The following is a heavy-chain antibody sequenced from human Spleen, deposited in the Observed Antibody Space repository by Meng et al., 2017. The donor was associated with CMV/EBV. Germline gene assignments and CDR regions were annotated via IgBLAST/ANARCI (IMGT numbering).Heavy chain of an antibody. J-gene: IGHJ4*02. Sequence: ASGYTFTSYGISWVRQAPGQGLEWMGWISAYNGNTNYAQKLQGRVTMTTDTSTSTAYMELRSLRSDDTAVYYCARDLVDTAMVRFDYWGQGTLVTVS. V-gene: IGHV1-18*01. CDR2: ISAYNGNT. D-gene: IGHD5-18*01. CDR1: GYTFTSYG. CDR3: ARDLVDTAMVRFDY.